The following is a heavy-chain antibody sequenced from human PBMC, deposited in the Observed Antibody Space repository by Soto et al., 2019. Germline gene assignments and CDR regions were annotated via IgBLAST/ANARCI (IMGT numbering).Heavy chain of an antibody. J-gene: IGHJ6*03. V-gene: IGHV4-34*01. D-gene: IGHD3-9*01. CDR3: EDGIRDFDQYYYYMDV. Sequence: SETLSLNCAIYGGSSSGYYWKSLRPPPGKGLEWIGEINHSGSTNYNPSLKSRVTISVDTSKNQFSLKLSSVTAADMVFFQAEDGIRDFDQYYYYMDVWGKGTTVTVSS. CDR1: GGSSSGYY. CDR2: INHSGST.